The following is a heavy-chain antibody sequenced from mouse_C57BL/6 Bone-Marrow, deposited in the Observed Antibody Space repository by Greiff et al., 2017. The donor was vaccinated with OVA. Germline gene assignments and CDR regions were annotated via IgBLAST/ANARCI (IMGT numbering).Heavy chain of an antibody. CDR1: GFTFSSYA. CDR3: ARYGSSSWFDY. Sequence: EVKLMESGGGLVKPGGSLKLSCAASGFTFSSYAMSWVRQTPEKRLEWVATISDGGSYTYYPDNVKGRFTISRDNAKNNLYLQMSHLTSEDTAMYYCARYGSSSWFDYWGQGTLVTVSA. CDR2: ISDGGSYT. V-gene: IGHV5-4*03. D-gene: IGHD1-1*01. J-gene: IGHJ3*01.